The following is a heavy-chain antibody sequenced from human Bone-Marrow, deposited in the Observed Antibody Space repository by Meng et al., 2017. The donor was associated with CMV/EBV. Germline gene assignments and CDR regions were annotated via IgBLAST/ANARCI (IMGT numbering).Heavy chain of an antibody. V-gene: IGHV3-48*04. CDR1: GFTFSSYG. CDR2: ISSSGSTI. Sequence: GGSLRLSCAASGFTFSSYGMHWVRQAPGKGLEWVSYISSSGSTIYYADSVKGRFTISRDNAKNSLYLQMNSLRAEDKAVYYCAKRLDYITNRFDYWGQGTLVTVSS. CDR3: AKRLDYITNRFDY. D-gene: IGHD4-11*01. J-gene: IGHJ4*02.